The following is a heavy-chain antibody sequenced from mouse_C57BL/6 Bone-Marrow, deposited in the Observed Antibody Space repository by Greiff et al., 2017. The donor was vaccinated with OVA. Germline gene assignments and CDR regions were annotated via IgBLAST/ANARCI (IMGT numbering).Heavy chain of an antibody. D-gene: IGHD1-1*01. Sequence: VQLQQSGAELVRPGTSVKVSCKASGYAFTNYLIEWVKQRPGQGLEWIGVINPGSGGTNYNEKFKGKATLTADKSSSTAYMQLSSLTSEDSAVYFCARCYYGSSYDYAMDYWGQGTSVTVSS. V-gene: IGHV1-54*01. CDR2: INPGSGGT. CDR1: GYAFTNYL. J-gene: IGHJ4*01. CDR3: ARCYYGSSYDYAMDY.